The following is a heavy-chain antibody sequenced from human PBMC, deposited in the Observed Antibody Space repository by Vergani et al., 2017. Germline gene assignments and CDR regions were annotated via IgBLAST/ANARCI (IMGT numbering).Heavy chain of an antibody. Sequence: EVQLVESGGGLVQPGRSLRLSCTASGFTFGVYAMSWVRQAPGKGLEWVGFIRSKAYGGTTEYAASVKGRFTISRDDSKSIAYLQMNSLKTEDTAVYYCSSYYYDSSGYFSNVDYWGQGTLVTVSS. V-gene: IGHV3-49*04. CDR2: IRSKAYGGTT. J-gene: IGHJ4*02. CDR1: GFTFGVYA. CDR3: SSYYYDSSGYFSNVDY. D-gene: IGHD3-22*01.